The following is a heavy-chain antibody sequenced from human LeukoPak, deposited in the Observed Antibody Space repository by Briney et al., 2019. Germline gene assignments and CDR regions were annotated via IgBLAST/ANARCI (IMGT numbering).Heavy chain of an antibody. CDR2: IYYIGST. CDR3: ARYRDARSGRPFDY. CDR1: GGSISIYY. V-gene: IGHV4-59*01. D-gene: IGHD3-10*01. Sequence: SETLSLTCTVSGGSISIYYWGWIRQPPGKGLEWIGYIYYIGSTNYNPSLKSRVTISVDTSKNQFSLKLSSVTAADTAVYYCARYRDARSGRPFDYWGQGTLVTVSS. J-gene: IGHJ4*02.